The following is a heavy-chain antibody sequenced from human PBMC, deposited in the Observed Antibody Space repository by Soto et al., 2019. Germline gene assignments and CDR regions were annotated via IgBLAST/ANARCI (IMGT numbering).Heavy chain of an antibody. CDR1: GGSISSYY. CDR2: IYYSGST. V-gene: IGHV4-59*08. J-gene: IGHJ4*02. Sequence: QVQLQESGPGLVKPSETLSLTCTVSGGSISSYYWSWIRQPPGKGLEWIGYIYYSGSTNYNPSLKSRVTISVDTSKNQFSLKLSSVTAADTAVYYCARQDSSGWPDYWGQGTLVTVSS. CDR3: ARQDSSGWPDY. D-gene: IGHD6-19*01.